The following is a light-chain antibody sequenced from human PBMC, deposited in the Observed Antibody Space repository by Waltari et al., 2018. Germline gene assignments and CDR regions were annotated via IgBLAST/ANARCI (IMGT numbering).Light chain of an antibody. CDR1: QSAKTS. J-gene: IGKJ1*01. Sequence: EVVMTQSPATLSVSPGERVSLSCRASQSAKTSLAWYQQTPGKAPRLLVYRASTRAAGVPDRFSGSGSGTEFTLTISSLQSEDSAIYYCQQYNIWPWTFGPGTNVDIK. CDR3: QQYNIWPWT. V-gene: IGKV3D-15*01. CDR2: RAS.